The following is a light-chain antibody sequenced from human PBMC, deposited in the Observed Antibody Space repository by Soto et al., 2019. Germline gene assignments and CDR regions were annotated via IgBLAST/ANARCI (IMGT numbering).Light chain of an antibody. V-gene: IGKV1-5*03. J-gene: IGKJ1*01. Sequence: DIQMTQSPSTLSASVGDRVTITCRARQSTSRYLAWYQQKPGKAPKLLIYQASSLENGVPSRFSGSGSGTEFSLTISRLQPDDFATYYCQQYSSHSTFGQGTKVDIK. CDR2: QAS. CDR1: QSTSRY. CDR3: QQYSSHST.